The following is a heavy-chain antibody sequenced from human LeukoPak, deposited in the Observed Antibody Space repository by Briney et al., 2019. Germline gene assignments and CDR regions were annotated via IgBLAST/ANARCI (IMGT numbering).Heavy chain of an antibody. CDR2: ISGSGGST. CDR1: GFTFSSYA. D-gene: IGHD5-12*01. V-gene: IGHV3-23*01. Sequence: PGGSLRLSCAASGFTFSSYAMSWVRQAPGRGLEWVSAISGSGGSTYYADSVKGRFTISRDNSKNTLYLQMNSLRAEDTAVYYCARNPPHGGYDWDYYYGMDVWGQGTTVTVSS. CDR3: ARNPPHGGYDWDYYYGMDV. J-gene: IGHJ6*02.